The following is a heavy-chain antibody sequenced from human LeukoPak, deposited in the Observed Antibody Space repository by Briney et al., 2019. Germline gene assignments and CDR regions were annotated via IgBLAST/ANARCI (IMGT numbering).Heavy chain of an antibody. V-gene: IGHV1-18*01. CDR1: GYTFTSYG. Sequence: GASVKVSCKASGYTFTSYGISWVRQAPGQGLQWMGWINPYNGHTNYAQKLQGRVSMTTDTSTRTASMELRSLRSDDTAVYYCARGELWFGELSAAGAFDYWGQGTLVTVSS. CDR3: ARGELWFGELSAAGAFDY. D-gene: IGHD3-10*01. J-gene: IGHJ4*02. CDR2: INPYNGHT.